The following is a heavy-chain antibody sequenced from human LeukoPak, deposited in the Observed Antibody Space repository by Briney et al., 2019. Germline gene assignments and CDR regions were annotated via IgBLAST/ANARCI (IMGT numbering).Heavy chain of an antibody. D-gene: IGHD3-10*01. J-gene: IGHJ4*02. CDR2: IHNSGST. CDR1: GDSISDYY. CDR3: ARGSGSGSYYPRFDY. Sequence: SETLSLTCTVSGDSISDYYWSWIRQPPGKGLEWIGYIHNSGSTKYTPSLKSRVSISVDTSKKQFSLKLSSVTAADTAVYYCARGSGSGSYYPRFDYWGQGTLVTVSS. V-gene: IGHV4-59*01.